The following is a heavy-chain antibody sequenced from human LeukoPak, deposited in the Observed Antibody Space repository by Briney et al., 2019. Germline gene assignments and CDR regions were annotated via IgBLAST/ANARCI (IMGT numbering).Heavy chain of an antibody. CDR3: ARGGRYCSSSSCHLGDY. CDR2: IWYEGSNE. D-gene: IGHD2-2*01. CDR1: GFTFSNYG. J-gene: IGHJ4*02. V-gene: IGHV3-33*01. Sequence: GRSLRLSCAASGFTFSNYGMHWVRHAPGKGLEWVAVIWYEGSNEYYADSVKGRFTISIDNSKTTLYLQMNSRRAEDTAVYYCARGGRYCSSSSCHLGDYWGQGTLVTVSS.